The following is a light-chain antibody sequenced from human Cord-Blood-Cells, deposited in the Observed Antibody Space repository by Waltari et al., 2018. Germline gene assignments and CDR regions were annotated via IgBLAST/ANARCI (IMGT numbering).Light chain of an antibody. V-gene: IGLV3-1*01. J-gene: IGLJ2*01. CDR1: KLGDKY. CDR2: QDS. CDR3: QEWDSSTVV. Sequence: SYELTQPPSVSVSPGQTASITCSGDKLGDKYACWYQQKPGQSPVLVIYQDSKRPSGIPERFSGSNSGYTATLTISGTQAMDEADYYCQEWDSSTVVVGGGTKLTVL.